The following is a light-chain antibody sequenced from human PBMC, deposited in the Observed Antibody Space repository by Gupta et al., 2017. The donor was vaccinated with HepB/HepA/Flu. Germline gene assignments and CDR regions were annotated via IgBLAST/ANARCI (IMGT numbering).Light chain of an antibody. V-gene: IGKV4-1*01. Sequence: VMTQSPDSLAVSLGERVTISCKSSQSVLCPTNYKYYFPWYPQQPAKPPTSLIYLASTRDSPVPDRLTPRPSVTDITLTIIILHAEHVPVYYFQQYYAHPHTFGQGTKLELK. J-gene: IGKJ2*01. CDR3: QQYYAHPHT. CDR2: LAS. CDR1: QSVLCPTNYKYY.